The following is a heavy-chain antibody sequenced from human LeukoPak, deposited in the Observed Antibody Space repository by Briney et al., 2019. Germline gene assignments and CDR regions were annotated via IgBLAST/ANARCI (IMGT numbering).Heavy chain of an antibody. J-gene: IGHJ6*03. CDR1: GLTFSSYG. V-gene: IGHV3-23*01. CDR3: AKGSVIGSSLYYYHYYMDV. D-gene: IGHD6-13*01. CDR2: ISGSGGST. Sequence: GGSLRLSCAASGLTFSSYGMSWVRQAPGKGLEWVSAISGSGGSTYYADSVKGRFTISRDNSKNTLYLQMNSLRAEDTAVYYCAKGSVIGSSLYYYHYYMDVWGKGTTVTISS.